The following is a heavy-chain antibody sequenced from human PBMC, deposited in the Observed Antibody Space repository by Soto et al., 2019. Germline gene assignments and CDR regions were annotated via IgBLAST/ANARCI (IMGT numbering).Heavy chain of an antibody. J-gene: IGHJ5*02. CDR1: GGSISSGDYY. CDR3: ARDRGYDFWSGYPGGFDP. V-gene: IGHV4-30-4*01. D-gene: IGHD3-3*01. CDR2: IYYSGST. Sequence: SETLSLTCTVSGGSISSGDYYWSWIRQPPGKGLEWIGYIYYSGSTYYNPSLKSRVTISVDTSKNQFSLKLSSVTAADTAVYYCARDRGYDFWSGYPGGFDPWGQGTLVTVSS.